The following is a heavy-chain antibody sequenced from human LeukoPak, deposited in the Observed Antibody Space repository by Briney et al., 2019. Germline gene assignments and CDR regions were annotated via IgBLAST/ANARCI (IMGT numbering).Heavy chain of an antibody. V-gene: IGHV1-46*01. CDR1: GYTFTSYY. D-gene: IGHD3-9*01. J-gene: IGHJ3*02. CDR3: ARGARVYDILTGYHHAFDI. Sequence: ASVKVSCKASGYTFTSYYMHWVRQAPGQGLEWMGIINPSGGSTSYAQKFQGRVTMTRDMSTSTVYMDLSSLRSEDTAVYYCARGARVYDILTGYHHAFDIWGQGTMVTVSS. CDR2: INPSGGST.